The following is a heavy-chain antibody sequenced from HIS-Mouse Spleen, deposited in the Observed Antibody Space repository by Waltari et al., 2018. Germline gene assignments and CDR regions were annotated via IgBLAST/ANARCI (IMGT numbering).Heavy chain of an antibody. CDR2: KSYDGSNK. J-gene: IGHJ4*02. Sequence: QVQLVESGGGVVQPGRSLRLSCAASGFTFSSYGMHWVRQAPGEGLEWVAVKSYDGSNKYYADSVKGRFTISRDNSKNTLYLQMNSLRAEDTAVYYCAKASSGWLDYWGQGTLVTVSS. D-gene: IGHD6-19*01. V-gene: IGHV3-30*18. CDR3: AKASSGWLDY. CDR1: GFTFSSYG.